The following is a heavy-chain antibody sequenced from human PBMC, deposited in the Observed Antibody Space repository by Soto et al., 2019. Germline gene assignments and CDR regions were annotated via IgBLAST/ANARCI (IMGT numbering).Heavy chain of an antibody. D-gene: IGHD2-2*01. CDR3: ARDRIVLVPAAISYYYGMDV. CDR1: GYTFTSYG. J-gene: IGHJ6*02. V-gene: IGHV1-18*01. Sequence: ASVKVSCKASGYTFTSYGISWVRQAPGQGLEWMGWISAYNGNTNYAQKLQGRVTMTTDTSTSTAYMELRSLRSDDTAVYYCARDRIVLVPAAISYYYGMDVWGQGTTVTVSS. CDR2: ISAYNGNT.